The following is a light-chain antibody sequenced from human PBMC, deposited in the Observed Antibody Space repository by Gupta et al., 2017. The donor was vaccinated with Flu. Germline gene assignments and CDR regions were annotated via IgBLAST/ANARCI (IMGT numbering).Light chain of an antibody. J-gene: IGLJ3*02. CDR3: ATWDESLNGWV. CDR1: SSNIGSNT. CDR2: SNN. V-gene: IGLV1-44*01. Sequence: RVTISCSGSSSNIGSNTVSWYQQLPGTAPKLLMYSNNQWPSGVPDRFSGSKSGTSASLAISGLQAEDEADYYCATWDESLNGWVFGGGTKLTVL.